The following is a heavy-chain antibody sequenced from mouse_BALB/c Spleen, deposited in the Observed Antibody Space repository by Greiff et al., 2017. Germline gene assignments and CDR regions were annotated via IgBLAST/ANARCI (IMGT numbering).Heavy chain of an antibody. Sequence: QVQLQQSGAELMKPGASVKISCKATGYTFSSYWIEWVKQRPGHGLEWIGEILPGSGSTNYNGKFKGKATLTADKSSSTAYMQLSSLTSVDSAVYFCAGGYGNYVFAYWGQGTLVTVSA. CDR1: GYTFSSYW. CDR2: ILPGSGST. D-gene: IGHD2-1*01. V-gene: IGHV1-9*01. CDR3: AGGYGNYVFAY. J-gene: IGHJ3*01.